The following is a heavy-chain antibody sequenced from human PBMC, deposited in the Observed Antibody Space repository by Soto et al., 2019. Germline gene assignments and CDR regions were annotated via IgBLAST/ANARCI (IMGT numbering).Heavy chain of an antibody. CDR3: ASSTYYDFWSGPNYYFDY. CDR1: GGSISSGGYY. V-gene: IGHV4-31*03. CDR2: IYYSGST. D-gene: IGHD3-3*01. Sequence: SESLSLTCTVSGGSISSGGYYWSWIRQHPGKGLEWIGYIYYSGSTYYNPSLKSRVTISVDTSKNQFSLKLSSVTAADTAVYYCASSTYYDFWSGPNYYFDYWGQGTLVTVSS. J-gene: IGHJ4*02.